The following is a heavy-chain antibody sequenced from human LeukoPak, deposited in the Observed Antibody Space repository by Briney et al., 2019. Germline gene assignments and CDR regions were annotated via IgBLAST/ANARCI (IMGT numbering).Heavy chain of an antibody. V-gene: IGHV3-7*01. J-gene: IGHJ4*02. CDR2: MKKDGSEK. CDR1: GFTFSSYY. Sequence: PGGSPRLSCAASGFTFSSYYMSWVRQAPGKGLEWVANMKKDGSEKYYVDSVKGRFTISRDNAKTSLYLQMISLRAEDTAVYYCARHLSGVTGYTYGRGIDYWGQGTLVTVSS. CDR3: ARHLSGVTGYTYGRGIDY. D-gene: IGHD5-18*01.